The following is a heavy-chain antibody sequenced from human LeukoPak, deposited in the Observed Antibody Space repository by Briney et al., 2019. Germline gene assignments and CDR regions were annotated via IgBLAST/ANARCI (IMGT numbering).Heavy chain of an antibody. CDR1: GGSISSYY. Sequence: KASETPSLTCTVSGGSISSYYWSWIRQPAGKGLEWIGRIYTSGSTNDNPSLKSRVTMSVDTSKNQFSLKLSSVTAADTAVYYCARDQGCSGGSCYFADYWGQGTLVTVSS. CDR2: IYTSGST. J-gene: IGHJ4*02. CDR3: ARDQGCSGGSCYFADY. D-gene: IGHD2-15*01. V-gene: IGHV4-4*07.